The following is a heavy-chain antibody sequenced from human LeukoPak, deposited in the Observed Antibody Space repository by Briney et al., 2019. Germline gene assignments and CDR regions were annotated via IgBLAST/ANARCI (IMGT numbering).Heavy chain of an antibody. V-gene: IGHV3-49*04. CDR1: GFTFSSYG. D-gene: IGHD2/OR15-2a*01. Sequence: GGSLRLSCAASGFTFSSYGMHWVRQAPGKGLEWVGFIRSKAYGGTTEYAASVKGRFTISRDDSKSIAYLQMNSLKTEDTAVYYCSSSLWKPIDYWGQGTLVTVSS. CDR3: SSSLWKPIDY. J-gene: IGHJ4*02. CDR2: IRSKAYGGTT.